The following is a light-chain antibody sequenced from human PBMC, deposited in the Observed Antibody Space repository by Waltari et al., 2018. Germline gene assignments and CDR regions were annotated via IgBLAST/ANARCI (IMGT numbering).Light chain of an antibody. CDR2: STN. J-gene: IGLJ3*02. Sequence: QTVVTQEPSFSVSPGGTVTLTCGLSSGSVSTSYYPSWYQQTPGQAARTLIYSTNPRSSGGPDRFSCSILGNKAALTITGAQADDESDYYCVLYMGSGIWVFGGGTKLTVL. CDR1: SGSVSTSYY. V-gene: IGLV8-61*01. CDR3: VLYMGSGIWV.